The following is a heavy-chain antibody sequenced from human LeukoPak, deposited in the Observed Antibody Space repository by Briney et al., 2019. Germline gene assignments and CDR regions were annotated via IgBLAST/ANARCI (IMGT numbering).Heavy chain of an antibody. CDR3: ARGRIAKIVVVHSFHYGMDV. CDR2: INDYTGNT. D-gene: IGHD3-22*01. J-gene: IGHJ6*02. Sequence: SETLSLTCDVFGGSFTGYFWTWIRQSPGKGLEWIGEINDYTGNTNYNPSLNSRVSISLEKSKNQFSLELRSVTAADTAVYYCARGRIAKIVVVHSFHYGMDVWGQGTTVTVSS. V-gene: IGHV4-34*01. CDR1: GGSFTGYF.